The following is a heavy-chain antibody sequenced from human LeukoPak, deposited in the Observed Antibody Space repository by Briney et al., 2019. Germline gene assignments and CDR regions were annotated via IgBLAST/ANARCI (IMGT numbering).Heavy chain of an antibody. CDR1: GLAFSSYS. CDR2: ISLSSSYI. Sequence: PGGSLRLSCAASGLAFSSYSMNWVRQAPGKGLEWVSSISLSSSYIYYADSVKGRFTISRDNAKNSVYLQMNSLRAEDTAVYYCAREVNNWFDPWGQGTLVTVSS. CDR3: AREVNNWFDP. V-gene: IGHV3-21*03. J-gene: IGHJ5*02.